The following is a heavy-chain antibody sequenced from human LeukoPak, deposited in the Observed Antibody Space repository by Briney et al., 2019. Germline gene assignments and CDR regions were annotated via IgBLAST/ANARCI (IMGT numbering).Heavy chain of an antibody. Sequence: PSETLSLTCTVSGGSISSYYWSWIRQPAGKGLEWIGRIYTSGSTNYNPSLKSRVTISVDTSKNQFSLKLSSVTAADTAVYYCARVGHYYDSSGYHNGDAFDIWGQGTMVTVSS. CDR1: GGSISSYY. J-gene: IGHJ3*02. CDR3: ARVGHYYDSSGYHNGDAFDI. D-gene: IGHD3-22*01. V-gene: IGHV4-4*07. CDR2: IYTSGST.